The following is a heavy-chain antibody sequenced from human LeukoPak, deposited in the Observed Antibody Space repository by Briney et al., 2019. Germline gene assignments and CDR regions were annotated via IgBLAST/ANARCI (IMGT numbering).Heavy chain of an antibody. CDR1: GGSFSGYY. CDR2: INHSGTT. Sequence: SETLSLTCAVHGGSFSGYYWTWIRQPPGKGLEWIGEINHSGTTNYNPSLKSRVTISVDTSRNQLSLKLRSVTAADTAIYYCARADESLVYGMDVWGPGTTVIVSS. J-gene: IGHJ6*02. CDR3: ARADESLVYGMDV. V-gene: IGHV4-34*01.